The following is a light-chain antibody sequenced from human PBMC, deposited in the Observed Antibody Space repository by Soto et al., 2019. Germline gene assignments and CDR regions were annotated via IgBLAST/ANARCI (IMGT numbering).Light chain of an antibody. J-gene: IGKJ4*01. CDR3: QQRSNWPPF. CDR2: DAS. V-gene: IGKV3-11*01. CDR1: QSVSSY. Sequence: EIVLTQSPATLSLSPGEKATLSCRASQSVSSYLAWYQQKPGQAPRLLIYDASNRATGIPARFSGSGSGTDFTLTISSLVPEDFAVYYCQQRSNWPPFFGGGTKVDSK.